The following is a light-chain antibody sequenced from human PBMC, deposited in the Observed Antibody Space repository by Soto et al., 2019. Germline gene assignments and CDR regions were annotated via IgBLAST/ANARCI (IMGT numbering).Light chain of an antibody. J-gene: IGKJ4*01. CDR1: QSRGSN. Sequence: EIVLTQSPGTLSFSPGERATLSCKTSQSRGSNFLAWYQHKPGQAPRLLIYDTSTRATGVPTRFSGSRSGAEFNLTINSLQSEDFAVYYCQTYNNWPLTCGGGTQVDIK. V-gene: IGKV3-15*01. CDR3: QTYNNWPLT. CDR2: DTS.